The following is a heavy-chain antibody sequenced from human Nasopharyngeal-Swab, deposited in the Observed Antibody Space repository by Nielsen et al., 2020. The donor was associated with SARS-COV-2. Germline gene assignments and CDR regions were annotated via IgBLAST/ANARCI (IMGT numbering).Heavy chain of an antibody. J-gene: IGHJ4*02. CDR3: AKDTSGWFLDY. CDR1: GFTFSSYG. CDR2: ISYDGSNK. D-gene: IGHD6-19*01. Sequence: GGSRRLSCAASGFTFSSYGMHWVRQAPGKGLEGVAVISYDGSNKYYADSVKGRFTISRDNSKNTLYLQMNSLRAEDTAVYYCAKDTSGWFLDYWGQGTLVTVSS. V-gene: IGHV3-30*18.